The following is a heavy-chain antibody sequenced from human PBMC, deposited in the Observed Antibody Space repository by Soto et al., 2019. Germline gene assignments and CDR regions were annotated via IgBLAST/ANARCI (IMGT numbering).Heavy chain of an antibody. Sequence: GSLRLSCAASGFTFSDYYMSWIRQAPGKGLEWVSYISSRRFTKYYADSVKGRFTISRDNSKNTLYLQMNSLRAEDTAVYYCAKDQGWLQFGDAFDVWGQGTMVTVSS. J-gene: IGHJ3*01. V-gene: IGHV3-11*01. D-gene: IGHD5-12*01. CDR3: AKDQGWLQFGDAFDV. CDR2: ISSRRFTK. CDR1: GFTFSDYY.